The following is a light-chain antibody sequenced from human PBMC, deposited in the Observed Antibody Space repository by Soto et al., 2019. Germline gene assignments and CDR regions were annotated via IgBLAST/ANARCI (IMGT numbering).Light chain of an antibody. V-gene: IGKV3-20*01. Sequence: IVLTQSPGTLSLSAGEGATLSWRASQSVSNNYLAWYQQKPGQAPRLLIYGASNRATGIPDRFSGSGSGTDFTLTISRLEPEDLAVYYCQQYGSSGTFGQGTKVDIK. CDR2: GAS. J-gene: IGKJ1*01. CDR3: QQYGSSGT. CDR1: QSVSNNY.